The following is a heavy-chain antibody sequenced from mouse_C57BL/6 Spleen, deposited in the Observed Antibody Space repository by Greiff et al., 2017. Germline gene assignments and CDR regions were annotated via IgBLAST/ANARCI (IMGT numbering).Heavy chain of an antibody. CDR2: INPSSGYT. J-gene: IGHJ1*03. CDR1: GYTFTSYW. Sequence: QVQLQQSGAELAKPGASVKLSCKASGYTFTSYWMHWVKQRPGQGLEWIGYINPSSGYTKYNQKFKDTATLTADKSSSTAYMQLSSLTYEDSAVYYCARSGYFDVWGTGTTVTVSS. CDR3: ARSGYFDV. V-gene: IGHV1-7*01.